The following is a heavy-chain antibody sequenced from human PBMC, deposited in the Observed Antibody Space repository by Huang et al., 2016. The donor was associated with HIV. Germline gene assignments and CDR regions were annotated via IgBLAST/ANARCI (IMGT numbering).Heavy chain of an antibody. CDR3: ATGPRGSGSFN. Sequence: QVQLVQSGAEVKKPGSSVKVSCKASGGIFSSYVISWVRQAPGQWPEWMGGITPIFYKTNPAQMFQGRVTIIADESTRTAYMEMSSLRPEDTATYYCATGPRGSGSFNWGQGTLVIVSS. CDR1: GGIFSSYV. D-gene: IGHD1-26*01. J-gene: IGHJ4*02. V-gene: IGHV1-69*01. CDR2: ITPIFYKT.